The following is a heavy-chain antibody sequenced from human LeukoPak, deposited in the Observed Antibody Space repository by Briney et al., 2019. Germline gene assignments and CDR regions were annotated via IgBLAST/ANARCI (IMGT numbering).Heavy chain of an antibody. J-gene: IGHJ4*02. Sequence: PGGSLRLSCAASGFTFSSYAMSWVRQAPGNGLEWVSAISGSGGSTYYADSVKGRFTISRDNSKNTLYLQMNSLRAEDTAVYYCAKDVVRGVMWYFDYWGQGTLVTVSS. CDR2: ISGSGGST. D-gene: IGHD3-10*01. CDR1: GFTFSSYA. CDR3: AKDVVRGVMWYFDY. V-gene: IGHV3-23*01.